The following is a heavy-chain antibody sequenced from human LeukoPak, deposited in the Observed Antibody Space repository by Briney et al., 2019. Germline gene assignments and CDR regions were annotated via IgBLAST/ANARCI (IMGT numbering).Heavy chain of an antibody. V-gene: IGHV3-9*01. Sequence: GRSLRLSCAASGFTFDDYAMHWVRQAPGKGLEWVSGISWNSGSIGYADSVKGRFTISRDNAKNSLYLQMNSLRAEDTALYYCAKLVDENGDMDGLGKRTTVTVSS. J-gene: IGHJ6*03. CDR2: ISWNSGSI. CDR1: GFTFDDYA. D-gene: IGHD6-13*01. CDR3: AKLVDENGDMDG.